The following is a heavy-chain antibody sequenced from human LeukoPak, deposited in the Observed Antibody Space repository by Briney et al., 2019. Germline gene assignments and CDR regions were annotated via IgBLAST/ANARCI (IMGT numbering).Heavy chain of an antibody. CDR3: ARDYYDSGSYPRGFDA. CDR1: GFTFSSYA. CDR2: ISGSGGST. J-gene: IGHJ5*02. V-gene: IGHV3-23*01. D-gene: IGHD3-10*01. Sequence: GGSLRLSCAASGFTFSSYAMSWVRQAPGKGLEWVSAISGSGGSTYYADSVKGRFTISRDNSKNTLYLQMNSLTAEDTAVYYCARDYYDSGSYPRGFDAWGQGTLVTVSS.